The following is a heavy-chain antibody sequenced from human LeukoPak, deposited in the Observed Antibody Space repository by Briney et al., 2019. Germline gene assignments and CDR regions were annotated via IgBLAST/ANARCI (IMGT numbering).Heavy chain of an antibody. V-gene: IGHV3-9*01. Sequence: GRSLRLSCAASGFTFDDYAMHWVRQAPGKGLEWVSGISWNSGGIGYADSVKGRFTISGDNAKNSLYLQMNSLRAEDTALYYCAKDKAAGRLNWFDPWGQGTLVTVSS. D-gene: IGHD6-19*01. CDR1: GFTFDDYA. CDR3: AKDKAAGRLNWFDP. CDR2: ISWNSGGI. J-gene: IGHJ5*02.